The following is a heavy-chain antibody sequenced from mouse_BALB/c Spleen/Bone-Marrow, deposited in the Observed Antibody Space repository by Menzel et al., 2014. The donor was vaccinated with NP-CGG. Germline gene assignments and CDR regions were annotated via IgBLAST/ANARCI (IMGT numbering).Heavy chain of an antibody. CDR2: IWGDGST. J-gene: IGHJ3*01. CDR3: ASSTMITTGFAY. D-gene: IGHD2-4*01. Sequence: QVQLKESGPGLVAPSQSLSIPCTVSGFSLTGYGVNWVRQPPGKGLEWLGMIWGDGSTDYNSALKSRLSISKDNSKSQVFLKMNSLQTDDTARYYCASSTMITTGFAYWGQGTLVTVSA. V-gene: IGHV2-6-7*01. CDR1: GFSLTGYG.